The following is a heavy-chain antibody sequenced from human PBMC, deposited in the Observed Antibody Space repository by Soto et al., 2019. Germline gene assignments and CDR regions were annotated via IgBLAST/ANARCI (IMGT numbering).Heavy chain of an antibody. CDR3: ARTRQTYSSGWYWVY. Sequence: SVKVSCKASGYTFTSYAMHWVRQAPGQRLEWMGWINAGNGNTKYSQKFQGRVTITRDTSASTAYMELSSLRSEDTAVYYCARTRQTYSSGWYWVYWGQGTLVTVSS. J-gene: IGHJ4*02. V-gene: IGHV1-3*01. CDR1: GYTFTSYA. D-gene: IGHD6-19*01. CDR2: INAGNGNT.